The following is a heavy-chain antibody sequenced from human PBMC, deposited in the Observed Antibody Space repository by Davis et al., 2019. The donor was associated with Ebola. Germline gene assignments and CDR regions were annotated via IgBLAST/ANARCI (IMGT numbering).Heavy chain of an antibody. V-gene: IGHV4-59*01. J-gene: IGHJ6*02. D-gene: IGHD2-15*01. CDR1: AFSISSYY. Sequence: SETLSLTCTVSAFSISSYYWSWIRQPPGKGLEWIGYIYYSGSTNYNPSLKSRVTISVDTSKNQFSLKLSSVTAADTAVYYCAGISYYGMDVWGQGTTVTVSS. CDR2: IYYSGST. CDR3: AGISYYGMDV.